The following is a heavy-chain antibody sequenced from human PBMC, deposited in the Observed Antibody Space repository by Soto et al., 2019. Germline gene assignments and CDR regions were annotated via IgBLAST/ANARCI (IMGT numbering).Heavy chain of an antibody. D-gene: IGHD2-15*01. J-gene: IGHJ4*02. CDR3: ARRGRYGGRSYTA. Sequence: QMHIQPWGAGMLKPSEPLSLTCAVSGGSSNDFYWNWVRQPPGEVLEWIGEVNHAGGTDYNLSLRSRGTISEDRSKNQLPLRLISVTVADTATYFCARRGRYGGRSYTAWGQGTLVTVSS. CDR2: VNHAGGT. CDR1: GGSSNDFY. V-gene: IGHV4-34*01.